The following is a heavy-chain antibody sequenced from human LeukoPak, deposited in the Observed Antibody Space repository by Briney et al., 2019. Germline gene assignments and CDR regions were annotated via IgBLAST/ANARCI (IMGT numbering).Heavy chain of an antibody. CDR3: ARGTAAAAKYYYYGMDV. CDR2: IRYDGSNK. J-gene: IGHJ6*02. CDR1: GFTFSSYG. V-gene: IGHV3-30*02. Sequence: GGSLRLSCAASGFTFSSYGMHWVRQAPGKGLEWVAFIRYDGSNKYYADSVKGRFTISRDNSKNTLYLQMNSLRAEDTAVYYCARGTAAAAKYYYYGMDVWGQGTTVTVSS. D-gene: IGHD6-13*01.